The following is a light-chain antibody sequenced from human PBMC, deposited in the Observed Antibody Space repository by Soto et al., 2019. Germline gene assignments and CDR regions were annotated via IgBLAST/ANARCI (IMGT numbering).Light chain of an antibody. CDR1: QSVNIY. V-gene: IGKV3-11*01. CDR3: QHRSIWPVS. J-gene: IGKJ5*01. CDR2: DAS. Sequence: EIVLTQSPATLSLSPVERATLSCRASQSVNIYLAWYQQKPGLAPRLLIYDASSRATGIPARFSGSGSGTDFSLTISSLEPEDFAVYYCQHRSIWPVSFGQGTRLEIK.